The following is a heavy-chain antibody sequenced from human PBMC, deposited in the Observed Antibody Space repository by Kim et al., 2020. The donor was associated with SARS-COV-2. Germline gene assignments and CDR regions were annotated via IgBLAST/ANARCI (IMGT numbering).Heavy chain of an antibody. J-gene: IGHJ6*02. D-gene: IGHD2-2*01. CDR2: ISYDGSNK. V-gene: IGHV3-30*18. CDR3: AKCIVVVPAASMDV. CDR1: GFTFSSYG. Sequence: GGSLRLSCAASGFTFSSYGMHWVRQAPGKGLEWVAVISYDGSNKYYADSVKGRFTISRDNSKNTLYLQMNSLRAEDTAVYYCAKCIVVVPAASMDVWGQGTTVTVSS.